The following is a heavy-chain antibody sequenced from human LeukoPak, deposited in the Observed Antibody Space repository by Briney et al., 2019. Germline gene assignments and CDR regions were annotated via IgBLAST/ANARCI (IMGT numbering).Heavy chain of an antibody. CDR1: GFTFSSYA. V-gene: IGHV3-23*01. CDR2: ISGSGGST. J-gene: IGHJ6*02. D-gene: IGHD6-19*01. CDR3: AKGAVAGRWGYYYGMDV. Sequence: GGSLRLSCAASGFTFSSYAMRWVRQAPGKGLEWVSGISGSGGSTYFADSMKGRFTISRDNSKNTLYLQMNSLRAEDTAVYYCAKGAVAGRWGYYYGMDVWGQGTTVTVSS.